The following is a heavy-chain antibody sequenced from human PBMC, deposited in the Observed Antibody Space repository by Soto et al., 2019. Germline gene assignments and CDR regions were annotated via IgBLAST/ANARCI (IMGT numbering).Heavy chain of an antibody. D-gene: IGHD3-3*01. J-gene: IGHJ4*02. CDR1: GFTFSSYE. CDR3: ARDRRFLEWFPFDY. CDR2: ISSSGSTI. V-gene: IGHV3-48*03. Sequence: PGGSLRLSCAASGFTFSSYEMNWFRQAPGKGLEWVSYISSSGSTIYYADSVKGRFTISRDNAKNSLYLQMNSLRAEDTAVYYCARDRRFLEWFPFDYWGQGTLVTVSS.